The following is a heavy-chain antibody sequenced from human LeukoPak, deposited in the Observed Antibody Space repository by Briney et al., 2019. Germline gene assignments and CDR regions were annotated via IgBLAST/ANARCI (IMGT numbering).Heavy chain of an antibody. V-gene: IGHV1-69*13. CDR3: AREPLGCGGDCHFDY. CDR1: GYTFTSYG. D-gene: IGHD2-21*02. J-gene: IGHJ4*02. Sequence: GASVKVSCKASGYTFTSYGISWVRQAPGQGLEWVGRIIPIYNPVGYTQRFQGRVTITADESTNTVYLELSSLRYDDTAVYYCAREPLGCGGDCHFDYWGQGTLVTVSS. CDR2: IIPIYNPV.